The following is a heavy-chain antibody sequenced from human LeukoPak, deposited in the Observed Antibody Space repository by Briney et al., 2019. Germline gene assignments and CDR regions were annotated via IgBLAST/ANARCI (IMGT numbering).Heavy chain of an antibody. J-gene: IGHJ4*02. D-gene: IGHD3-10*01. V-gene: IGHV3-7*01. CDR1: GFSFSIYW. CDR2: IKQDGSEK. CDR3: ATLTLVRVNPNIDY. Sequence: GGSLRLSCAASGFSFSIYWMSWVRQAPGKRLEWVANIKQDGSEKYYVDSVEGRFTISRDNAKNSLYLQLNSLRAEDTALYYCATLTLVRVNPNIDYWGQGTLVTVSS.